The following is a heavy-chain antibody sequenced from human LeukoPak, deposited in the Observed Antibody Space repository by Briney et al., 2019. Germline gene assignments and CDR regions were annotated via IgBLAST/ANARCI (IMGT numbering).Heavy chain of an antibody. V-gene: IGHV1-18*01. J-gene: IGHJ4*02. CDR1: GYIFAGYG. CDR3: ARDALDLLSGYM. Sequence: ASVKVSCKTSGYIFAGYGISWVRQAPGQGLEWMGWTSVYSGNTYYGKKFQGRVTMTTDTSTSTGYMELRSLRSDDTAVYYCARDALDLLSGYMWGQGTLVTVSS. D-gene: IGHD3-3*01. CDR2: TSVYSGNT.